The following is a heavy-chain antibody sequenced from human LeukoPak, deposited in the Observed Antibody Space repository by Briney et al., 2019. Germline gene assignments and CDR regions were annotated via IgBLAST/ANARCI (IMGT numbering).Heavy chain of an antibody. CDR2: IYTSGST. CDR1: GGSISSGSYY. CDR3: ARVFDYDNWFDP. V-gene: IGHV4-61*02. D-gene: IGHD4-17*01. Sequence: SETLSLTCTVSGGSISSGSYYWSWIRQPAGKGPEWIGRIYTSGSTNYNPSLKSRVTISVDTSKNQFSLKLSSVTAADTAVYYCARVFDYDNWFDPWGQGTLVTVSS. J-gene: IGHJ5*02.